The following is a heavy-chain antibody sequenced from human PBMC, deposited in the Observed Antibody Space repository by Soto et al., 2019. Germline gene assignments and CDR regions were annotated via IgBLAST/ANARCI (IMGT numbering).Heavy chain of an antibody. CDR1: GYSVTSSDYY. J-gene: IGHJ6*02. D-gene: IGHD2-15*01. CDR2: MFYSGLT. Sequence: XGTLSLTCSVSGYSVTSSDYYWAWIRQPPGKGLEWIGSMFYSGLTYYNPSLKSRVTLSVDTSKNQFSVRLNSVTAADTAVYYCAPLSVSLSGPYGIHVWGQGTTVTVSS. V-gene: IGHV4-39*01. CDR3: APLSVSLSGPYGIHV.